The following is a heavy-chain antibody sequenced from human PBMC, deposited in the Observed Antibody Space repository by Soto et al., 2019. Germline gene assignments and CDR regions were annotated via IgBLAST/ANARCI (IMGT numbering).Heavy chain of an antibody. D-gene: IGHD3-22*01. V-gene: IGHV4-31*03. CDR1: GGSISSGGYY. CDR2: IYYSGST. Sequence: SETLSLTCTVSGGSISSGGYYWSWIRQHPGKGLEWIGYIYYSGSTYYNPSLKSRVTISVDTSKNQFSLKLSSVTAADTAVYYRARGGTDSSGYYSYFQHWGQGTLVTVSS. CDR3: ARGGTDSSGYYSYFQH. J-gene: IGHJ1*01.